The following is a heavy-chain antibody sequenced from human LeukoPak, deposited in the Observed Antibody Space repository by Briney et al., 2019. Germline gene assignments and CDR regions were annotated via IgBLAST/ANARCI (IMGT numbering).Heavy chain of an antibody. CDR3: ARDSRYSYGSGGMNV. V-gene: IGHV4-59*01. D-gene: IGHD3-10*01. CDR2: VYYTGST. Sequence: SETLSLTCTVSGGSIGSFYWTWIRQTPRKGLEWIGSVYYTGSTNYNPSLKSRVTISIDTSRSQFSLKLTSVTVADTAVYYCARDSRYSYGSGGMNVWGQGTTVTVSS. CDR1: GGSIGSFY. J-gene: IGHJ6*02.